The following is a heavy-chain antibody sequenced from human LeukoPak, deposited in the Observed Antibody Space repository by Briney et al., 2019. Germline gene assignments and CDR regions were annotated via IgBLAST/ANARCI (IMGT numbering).Heavy chain of an antibody. Sequence: PSETLSLTCTVSYGSLSSYYWSWIRQPAGKGLEWIGRVYAGGSTNYNPSLRSRVIMSVDTFKNQFSLKLSSVTAADTAIYYCAREGRTGDYEGYWGPGILVTVSS. CDR3: AREGRTGDYEGY. CDR2: VYAGGST. CDR1: YGSLSSYY. V-gene: IGHV4-4*07. D-gene: IGHD4-17*01. J-gene: IGHJ4*02.